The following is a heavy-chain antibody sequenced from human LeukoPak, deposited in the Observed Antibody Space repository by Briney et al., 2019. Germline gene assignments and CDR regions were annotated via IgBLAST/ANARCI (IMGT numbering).Heavy chain of an antibody. Sequence: GESLKISCKGSGYSFPIYWIGWVRQMPGEGLEWMGVIYPADSDTRYSPSFQGQVTISADKSISTAYLQWSSLKASDTAMYYCARPVRHGDYSWADYWGQGTLVTVSS. CDR1: GYSFPIYW. J-gene: IGHJ4*02. V-gene: IGHV5-51*01. CDR3: ARPVRHGDYSWADY. CDR2: IYPADSDT. D-gene: IGHD4-17*01.